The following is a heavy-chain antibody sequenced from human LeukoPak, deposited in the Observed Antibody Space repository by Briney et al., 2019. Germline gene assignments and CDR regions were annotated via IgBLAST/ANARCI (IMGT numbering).Heavy chain of an antibody. CDR3: ARDRNGGVIDY. J-gene: IGHJ4*02. CDR1: GGSISSYY. CDR2: INHSGST. D-gene: IGHD3-16*01. V-gene: IGHV4-34*01. Sequence: PSETLSLTCTVSGGSISSYYWSWIRQPPGKGLEWIGEINHSGSTNYNPSLRSRVTISVDTSKNQFSLKLSSVTAADTAVYYCARDRNGGVIDYWGQGTLVTVSS.